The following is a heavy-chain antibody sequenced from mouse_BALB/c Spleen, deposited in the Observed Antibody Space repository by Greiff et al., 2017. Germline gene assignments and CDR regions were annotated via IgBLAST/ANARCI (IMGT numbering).Heavy chain of an antibody. Sequence: EVQLQQSGPELVKPGASVKISCKASGYTFTDYNMHWVKQSHGKSLEWIGYIYPYNGGTGYNQKFKSKATLTVDNSSSTAYMELRSLTSADSAVYYCAREDGKGSFYAMDYWGQGTSVTVSS. CDR3: AREDGKGSFYAMDY. CDR1: GYTFTDYN. J-gene: IGHJ4*01. CDR2: IYPYNGGT. V-gene: IGHV1S29*02. D-gene: IGHD2-1*01.